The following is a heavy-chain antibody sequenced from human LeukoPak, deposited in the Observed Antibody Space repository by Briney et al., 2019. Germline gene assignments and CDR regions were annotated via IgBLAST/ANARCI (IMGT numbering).Heavy chain of an antibody. CDR2: IIPIFGIA. V-gene: IGHV1-69*04. J-gene: IGHJ5*02. CDR3: ARLDYYDSSGYGKGFAP. D-gene: IGHD3-22*01. CDR1: GSTFSGYA. Sequence: SVKVSFKASGSTFSGYAISWVRQAPGQGLEWMGRIIPIFGIANYAQKFQGRVTITADNSTSTAYVELTSLRAEDTAVYYCARLDYYDSSGYGKGFAPWGQGTLVTVSS.